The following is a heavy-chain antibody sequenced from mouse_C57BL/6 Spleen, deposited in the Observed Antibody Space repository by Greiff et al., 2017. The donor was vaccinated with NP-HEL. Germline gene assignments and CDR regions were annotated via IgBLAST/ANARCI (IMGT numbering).Heavy chain of an antibody. J-gene: IGHJ1*03. CDR3: ARSGSSYGYFDV. V-gene: IGHV1-64*01. Sequence: QVQLQQPGAELVKPGASVKLSCKASGYTFTSYWMHWVKQRPGQGLEWIGMIHPNSGSTNYNEKFKSKATLTVDKSSSTAYMQLRSLTSEDSAVYYCARSGSSYGYFDVWGTGATVTVSS. D-gene: IGHD1-1*01. CDR1: GYTFTSYW. CDR2: IHPNSGST.